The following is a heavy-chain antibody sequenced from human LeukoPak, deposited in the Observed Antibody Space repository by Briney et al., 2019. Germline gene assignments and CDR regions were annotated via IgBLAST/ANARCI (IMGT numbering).Heavy chain of an antibody. CDR1: GFTFSAYE. V-gene: IGHV3-48*03. D-gene: IGHD1-26*01. CDR3: AREVEWELPDY. J-gene: IGHJ4*02. CDR2: ITADGTNK. Sequence: GGSLRLSCAASGFTFSAYEMNWVRQAPGKGLEWVSYITADGTNKYDADSVKGRFTISRNNAKNSLYLQMNSLRVDDTAIYYCAREVEWELPDYWGQGTLVTVSS.